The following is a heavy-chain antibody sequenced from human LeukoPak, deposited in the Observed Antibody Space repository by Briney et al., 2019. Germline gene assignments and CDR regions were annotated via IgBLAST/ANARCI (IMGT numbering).Heavy chain of an antibody. CDR3: ARQVTDPLYYYDSSGYYFDY. D-gene: IGHD3-22*01. V-gene: IGHV4-39*01. CDR1: GGSIISSDYH. CDR2: IYYSGST. Sequence: SETLSLTCTVSGGSIISSDYHWGWVRQPPGKGLEWIGSIYYSGSTYYNPSLKSRVTISVDTSKNQFSLKLSSVTAADTAVYYCARQVTDPLYYYDSSGYYFDYWGQGTLVTVSS. J-gene: IGHJ4*02.